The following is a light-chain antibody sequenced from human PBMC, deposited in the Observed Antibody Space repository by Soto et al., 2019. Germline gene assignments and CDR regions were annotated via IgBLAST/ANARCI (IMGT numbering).Light chain of an antibody. CDR1: RSDVGSYHS. CDR3: LSDAGSRTWV. CDR2: EVT. Sequence: QSVLTQPASVSGSPGQSITISCTGTRSDVGSYHSVAWYQQQPGKAHRVMIFEVTKRPSGISNRFSCTKAGNAASLTISGLQDDDEADYFCLSDAGSRTWVFGGGTKLTVL. J-gene: IGLJ3*02. V-gene: IGLV2-23*02.